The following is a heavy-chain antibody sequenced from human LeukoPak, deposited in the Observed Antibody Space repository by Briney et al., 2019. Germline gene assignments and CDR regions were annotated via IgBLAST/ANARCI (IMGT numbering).Heavy chain of an antibody. J-gene: IGHJ4*02. Sequence: GGSLRLSCAASGFTFSSYAMHWVRQAPGKGLEWVAFVRYDGSNKYYADSVRGRFTISRGNSKNTLYLQMNSLRAEDTAVYYCAKGTTVTTYSHFDYWGQGTLVTVSS. CDR2: VRYDGSNK. CDR3: AKGTTVTTYSHFDY. CDR1: GFTFSSYA. D-gene: IGHD4-17*01. V-gene: IGHV3-30*02.